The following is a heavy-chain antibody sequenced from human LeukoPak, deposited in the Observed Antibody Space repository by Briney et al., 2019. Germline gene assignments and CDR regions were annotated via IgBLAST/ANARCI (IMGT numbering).Heavy chain of an antibody. CDR1: GFTSINSA. Sequence: ASVKVSCKASGFTSINSAMQWVRQARGQRLEWIGWIVVGTGSTNYAQKFQGRVTITRDMSTSTVYMDLNSLGFEDTAVYYCAAEDDYVWKSYRSLDIWGQGTMLTVSS. J-gene: IGHJ3*02. CDR3: AAEDDYVWKSYRSLDI. CDR2: IVVGTGST. V-gene: IGHV1-58*02. D-gene: IGHD3-16*02.